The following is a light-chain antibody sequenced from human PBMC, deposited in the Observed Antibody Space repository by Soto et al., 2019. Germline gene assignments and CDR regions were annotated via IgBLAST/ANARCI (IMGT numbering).Light chain of an antibody. Sequence: DIQMTQSPSSLSASVGDRITITCRASQSISYYLNWYQQKPGKAPKLVVYVASSLRSGVPSRFRSSGSGTDFTLTISSLQPEDFATYYCQQSYNTPYTFGQWTKLEIK. V-gene: IGKV1-39*01. CDR3: QQSYNTPYT. CDR1: QSISYY. J-gene: IGKJ2*01. CDR2: VAS.